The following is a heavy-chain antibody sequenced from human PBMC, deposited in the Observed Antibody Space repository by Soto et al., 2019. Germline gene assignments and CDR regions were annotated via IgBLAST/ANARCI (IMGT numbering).Heavy chain of an antibody. CDR1: GGTFSSYG. CDR2: IIPIFGTA. J-gene: IGHJ5*02. CDR3: ARDQGITSAGTANWFDP. V-gene: IGHV1-69*13. Sequence: SVKVSCKASGGTFSSYGISWVRQAPGQGLEWLGGIIPIFGTANYAQRFQVRVTITADESTSTAYMELSSLRSEDAAVYYCARDQGITSAGTANWFDPWGQGTLVTVSS. D-gene: IGHD6-13*01.